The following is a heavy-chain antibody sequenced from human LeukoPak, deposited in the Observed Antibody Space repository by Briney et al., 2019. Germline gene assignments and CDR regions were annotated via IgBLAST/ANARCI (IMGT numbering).Heavy chain of an antibody. Sequence: GGSLRLSCAASGFTFSSYAMSWFRKAPGRGLEWVSAFSGSGGRTYSADSVKGGFTISRDNSKNTLYLKMNSLRAEDTAVYYCAKCFYGGNSDYHYYYMDVWGKGTTVTVSS. CDR2: FSGSGGRT. J-gene: IGHJ6*03. D-gene: IGHD4-23*01. CDR3: AKCFYGGNSDYHYYYMDV. CDR1: GFTFSSYA. V-gene: IGHV3-23*01.